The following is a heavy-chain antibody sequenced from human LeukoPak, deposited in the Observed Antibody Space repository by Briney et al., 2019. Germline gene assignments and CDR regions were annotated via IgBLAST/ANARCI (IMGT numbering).Heavy chain of an antibody. CDR3: ARDSYYYDSSGYSRFDY. J-gene: IGHJ4*02. CDR1: GFTFSSYS. CDR2: ISSSSSYI. V-gene: IGHV3-21*01. Sequence: GGSLRLSCAASGFTFSSYSMNWVRQAPGKGLEWVSSISSSSSYIYYADSVKGRFTISRDNAKNSLYLQMNSLRAEDTAVYYCARDSYYYDSSGYSRFDYWGQGTLVTVSS. D-gene: IGHD3-22*01.